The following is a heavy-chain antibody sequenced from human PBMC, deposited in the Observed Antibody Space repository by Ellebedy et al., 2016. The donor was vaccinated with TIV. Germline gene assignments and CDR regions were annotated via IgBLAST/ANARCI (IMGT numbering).Heavy chain of an antibody. J-gene: IGHJ1*01. CDR1: GGTFSSYA. D-gene: IGHD2-15*01. Sequence: AASVKVSCKASGGTFSSYAISWVRQAPGQGLEWMGRIIPILGIANYAQKFQGRVTITADKSTSTAYMELSSLRSEDTAEYYCARAGVGGVVAANPPEHWGQGTLVTVSS. CDR2: IIPILGIA. V-gene: IGHV1-69*04. CDR3: ARAGVGGVVAANPPEH.